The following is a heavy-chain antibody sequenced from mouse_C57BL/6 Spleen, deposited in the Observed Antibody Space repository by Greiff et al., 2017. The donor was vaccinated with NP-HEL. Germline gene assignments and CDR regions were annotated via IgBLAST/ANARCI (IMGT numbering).Heavy chain of an antibody. V-gene: IGHV5-4*01. CDR2: ISDGGSYT. Sequence: EVKVVESGGGLVKPGGSLKLSCAASGFTFSSYAMSWVRQTPEKRLEWVATISDGGSYTYYPDNVKGRFTISRDNAKNNLYLQMSHLKSEDTAMYYCARDGGTTVVDPFAYWGQGTLVTVSA. D-gene: IGHD1-1*01. CDR3: ARDGGTTVVDPFAY. CDR1: GFTFSSYA. J-gene: IGHJ3*01.